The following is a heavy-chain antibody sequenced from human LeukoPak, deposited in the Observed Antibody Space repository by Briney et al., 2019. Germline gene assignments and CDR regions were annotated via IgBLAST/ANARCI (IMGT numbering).Heavy chain of an antibody. Sequence: GGSLRLFCAASGFTFSNYAMHWVRQAPGKGLDWVAVISFHGRDKFYADSVKGRLTISRDNSQNTLFVQMNSLRVEDTAVYYCVRQDCSSGSCYLDYWGQGILVTVSS. CDR1: GFTFSNYA. CDR2: ISFHGRDK. CDR3: VRQDCSSGSCYLDY. V-gene: IGHV3-30*04. J-gene: IGHJ4*02. D-gene: IGHD2-15*01.